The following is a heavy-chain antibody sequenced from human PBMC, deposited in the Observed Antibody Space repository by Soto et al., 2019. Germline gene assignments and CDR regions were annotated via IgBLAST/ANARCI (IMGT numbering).Heavy chain of an antibody. D-gene: IGHD3-3*01. CDR2: INPNSGGT. CDR3: ARGGPLANYDFWSGYSTVGYYGMDV. V-gene: IGHV1-2*04. J-gene: IGHJ6*02. Sequence: ASVKVSCKASGYTFTGYYMHWVRQAPGQGLEWMGWINPNSGGTNYAQKFQGWVTVTRDTSISTAYMELSRLRSDDTAVYYCARGGPLANYDFWSGYSTVGYYGMDVWGQGTTVTVSS. CDR1: GYTFTGYY.